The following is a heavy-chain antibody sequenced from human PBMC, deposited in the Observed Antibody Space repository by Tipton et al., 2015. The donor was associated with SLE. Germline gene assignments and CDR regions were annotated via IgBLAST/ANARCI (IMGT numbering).Heavy chain of an antibody. CDR1: GFTFSSYS. Sequence: SLRLSCAASGFTFSSYSMNWVRQAPVKGLEWVSSISSSSSYIYYADSVKGRFTISRDNAKNSLYLQTNSLRAEDTAVYYCARDMKDYGGTSGLQHWGQGTLVTVSS. J-gene: IGHJ1*01. D-gene: IGHD4-23*01. V-gene: IGHV3-21*04. CDR2: ISSSSSYI. CDR3: ARDMKDYGGTSGLQH.